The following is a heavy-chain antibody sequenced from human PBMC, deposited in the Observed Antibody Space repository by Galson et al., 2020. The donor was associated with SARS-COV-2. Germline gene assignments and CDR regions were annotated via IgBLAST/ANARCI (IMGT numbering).Heavy chain of an antibody. D-gene: IGHD2-15*01. V-gene: IGHV5-51*01. Sequence: GESLKISCKVSGYKFTNYWIGWLRQMPGTGLEWMGVNYPDDSDIRYNPTFQGQVTISADKSISTVFLQWSSLRASDTAIYYCARRSGVTAQLDFWGQGTLVTVSS. J-gene: IGHJ4*02. CDR2: NYPDDSDI. CDR1: GYKFTNYW. CDR3: ARRSGVTAQLDF.